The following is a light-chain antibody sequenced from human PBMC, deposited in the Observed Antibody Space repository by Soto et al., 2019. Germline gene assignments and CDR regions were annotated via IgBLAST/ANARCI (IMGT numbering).Light chain of an antibody. J-gene: IGKJ3*01. CDR2: GVS. Sequence: EIVMTQSPVTLSVSPGERATLTCRASQNIRGNLAWYQQKPGQAPRLLIFGVSTRATAIPTRFSGSGSGTEFTLTISSLQSEDFAIYYCQQYSTWPFTFGPGTKVDSK. V-gene: IGKV3-15*01. CDR1: QNIRGN. CDR3: QQYSTWPFT.